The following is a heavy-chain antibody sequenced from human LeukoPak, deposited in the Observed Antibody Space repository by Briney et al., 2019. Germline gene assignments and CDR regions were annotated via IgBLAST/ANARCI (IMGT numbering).Heavy chain of an antibody. D-gene: IGHD6-19*01. CDR1: RYTFTGYY. Sequence: ASVKVSCKASRYTFTGYYMHWVRQAPGQGLEWMGRINPNSGGTNYAQKFQGRVTMTRDTSISTAYMELSRLRSDDTAVYYCATLQPGIAVAGSTYPDYWGQGTLVTVSS. CDR3: ATLQPGIAVAGSTYPDY. V-gene: IGHV1-2*06. CDR2: INPNSGGT. J-gene: IGHJ4*02.